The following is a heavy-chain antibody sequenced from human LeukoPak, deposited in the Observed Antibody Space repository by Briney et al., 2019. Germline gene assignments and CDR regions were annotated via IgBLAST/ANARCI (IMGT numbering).Heavy chain of an antibody. CDR3: ARDRIVVVPAAIGTRHYYYYGMDV. CDR2: IYSGGST. V-gene: IGHV3-53*04. CDR1: GFTFSSYW. D-gene: IGHD2-2*02. Sequence: PGGSLRLSCAASGFTFSSYWMSWVRQAPGKGLEWVSVIYSGGSTYYADSVKGRFTISRHNSKNTLYLQMNSLRAEDTAVYYCARDRIVVVPAAIGTRHYYYYGMDVWGQGTTVTVSS. J-gene: IGHJ6*02.